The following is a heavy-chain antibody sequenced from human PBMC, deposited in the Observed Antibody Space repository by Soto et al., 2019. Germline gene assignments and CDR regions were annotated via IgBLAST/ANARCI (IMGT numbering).Heavy chain of an antibody. CDR1: GYTFTSYD. CDR2: MNPNSGNT. CDR3: ARDMSYYYDSSGYLAA. V-gene: IGHV1-8*01. J-gene: IGHJ5*02. Sequence: ASVKVSCKASGYTFTSYDINWVRQATGQGLEWMGWMNPNSGNTGYAQKFQGRVTMTRNTSISTAYMELSSLRSDDTAVYYCARDMSYYYDSSGYLAASGQGTLVTVSS. D-gene: IGHD3-22*01.